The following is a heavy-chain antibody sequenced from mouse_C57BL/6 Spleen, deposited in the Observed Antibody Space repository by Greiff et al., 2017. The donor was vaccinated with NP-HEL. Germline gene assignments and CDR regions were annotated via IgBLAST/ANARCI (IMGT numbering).Heavy chain of an antibody. CDR2: IYPSDSET. Sequence: QVQLQQPGAELVRPGSSVKLSCKASGYTFTSYWMDWVKQRPGQGLEWIGNIYPSDSETHYNQKFKDKATLTVDKSSSTAYMQLSSLTSEDSAVYYCARGGAYYSNPAWFAYWGQGTLVTVSA. CDR3: ARGGAYYSNPAWFAY. D-gene: IGHD2-5*01. CDR1: GYTFTSYW. V-gene: IGHV1-61*01. J-gene: IGHJ3*01.